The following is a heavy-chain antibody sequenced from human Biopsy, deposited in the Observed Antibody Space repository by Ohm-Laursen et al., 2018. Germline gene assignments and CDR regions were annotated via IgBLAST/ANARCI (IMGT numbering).Heavy chain of an antibody. J-gene: IGHJ6*02. V-gene: IGHV3-33*01. D-gene: IGHD6-19*01. CDR1: GSIFSSYA. Sequence: SLRLSCTAAGSIFSSYAMHWVRQAPRKGLEWVAIIWHDGSNKYSADTVKGRFTISRVVSKNTLYLQMNSLIAEDTAVYYSVRDLEYGSSFYYYYGLDVWGQGTTVTVSS. CDR3: VRDLEYGSSFYYYYGLDV. CDR2: IWHDGSNK.